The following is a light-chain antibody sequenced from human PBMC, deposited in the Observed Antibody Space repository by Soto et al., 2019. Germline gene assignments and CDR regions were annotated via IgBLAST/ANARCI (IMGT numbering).Light chain of an antibody. Sequence: QPVLTQSSSASASLGSWDKSTAIRSRGKGNYIIAWHQQQPGKAPRYLMKLEGSGSYNKGSGVPDRFSGSSSGADRYLTISNLQFEDEADYYCETWDSNTRVFGGGTKLTVL. V-gene: IGLV4-60*02. CDR2: LEGSGSY. J-gene: IGLJ2*01. CDR3: ETWDSNTRV. CDR1: RGKGNYI.